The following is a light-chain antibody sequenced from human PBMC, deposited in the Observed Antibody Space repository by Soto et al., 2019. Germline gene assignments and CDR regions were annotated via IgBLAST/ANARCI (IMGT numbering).Light chain of an antibody. CDR3: QQRSNFIT. CDR1: QSVSTK. J-gene: IGKJ5*01. Sequence: EILITQSPATLSVSPGETATLSCRASQSVSTKLAWYQQKPGQAPRLLIYDASNRATGIPARFSGSGSGTDFTLTISSLEPEDFAVYYCQQRSNFITFGQGTRLEIK. V-gene: IGKV3-11*01. CDR2: DAS.